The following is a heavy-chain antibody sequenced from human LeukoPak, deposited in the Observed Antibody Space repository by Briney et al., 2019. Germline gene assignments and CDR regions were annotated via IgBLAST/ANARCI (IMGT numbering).Heavy chain of an antibody. CDR1: GFTFSSYA. D-gene: IGHD3-22*01. V-gene: IGHV3-23*01. CDR3: ASRYYYDSSGYYNDY. Sequence: GGSLRLSCAASGFTFSSYAMSWVRQAPGKGLEWVSAISGSGGSTYYADSVKGRFTISRDNSKNTLYLQMNSLRAEDTAVYYCASRYYYDSSGYYNDYWGQGILVTVSS. J-gene: IGHJ4*02. CDR2: ISGSGGST.